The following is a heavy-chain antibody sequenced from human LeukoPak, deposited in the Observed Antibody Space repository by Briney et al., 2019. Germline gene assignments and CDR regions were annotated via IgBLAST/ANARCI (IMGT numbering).Heavy chain of an antibody. CDR1: GGTFSSYA. J-gene: IGHJ6*02. D-gene: IGHD2-2*01. CDR3: ARDGNGAVVAPAAYGMDV. Sequence: SVKVSCKASGGTFSSYAISWVQQAPGQGLEWMGRIIPILGIANYAQKFQGRVTITADKSTSTAYMELSSLRSEDTAVYYCARDGNGAVVAPAAYGMDVWGQGTTVTVSS. V-gene: IGHV1-69*04. CDR2: IIPILGIA.